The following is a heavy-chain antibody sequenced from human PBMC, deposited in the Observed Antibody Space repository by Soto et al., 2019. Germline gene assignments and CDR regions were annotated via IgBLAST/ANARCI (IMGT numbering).Heavy chain of an antibody. CDR3: ATYGGDTGRFDY. CDR1: GGSVSRDSNF. D-gene: IGHD2-21*01. J-gene: IGHJ4*02. Sequence: SETLSLTCTVSGGSVSRDSNFWSWIRQPPGKGLEWIGYIYYSGPSRYNPSLESRVTISIDSSKNQVSLTLTSVTAADTAVYYCATYGGDTGRFDYWGQGTLVTVSS. V-gene: IGHV4-61*01. CDR2: IYYSGPS.